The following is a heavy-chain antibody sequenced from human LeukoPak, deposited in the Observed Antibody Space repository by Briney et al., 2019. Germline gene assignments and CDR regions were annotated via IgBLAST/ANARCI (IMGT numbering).Heavy chain of an antibody. CDR3: ARDAGYYDSSGYYYLYFFYYMDV. D-gene: IGHD3-22*01. V-gene: IGHV3-21*01. CDR2: ISSSSSYI. CDR1: GFTFSSYS. J-gene: IGHJ6*03. Sequence: GGSLRLSCAASGFTFSSYSMNWVRQAPGKGLEWVSSISSSSSYIYYADSVKGRFTISRDNAKNSLYLQMNSLRAEDTAVYYCARDAGYYDSSGYYYLYFFYYMDVRGKGTTVTVSS.